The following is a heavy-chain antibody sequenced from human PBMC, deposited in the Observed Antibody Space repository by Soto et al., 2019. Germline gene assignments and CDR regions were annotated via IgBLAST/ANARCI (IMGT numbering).Heavy chain of an antibody. Sequence: PWGTLSLTFTASGSSIRGNYLSWIRQLPGKGLEWIGYIYDSGSTNYSPSLQSRVTMSVARSKNQFSLALASVTAADTAVYFCARYRRGTGWYYLDYWGQG. J-gene: IGHJ4*02. D-gene: IGHD6-19*01. CDR2: IYDSGST. CDR1: GSSIRGNY. CDR3: ARYRRGTGWYYLDY. V-gene: IGHV4-59*01.